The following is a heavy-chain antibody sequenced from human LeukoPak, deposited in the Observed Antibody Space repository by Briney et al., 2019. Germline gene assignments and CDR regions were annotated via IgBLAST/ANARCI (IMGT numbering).Heavy chain of an antibody. Sequence: TSETLSLTCTVSGVSISSSSYCWGWIRQPPGKGLEWIGSICYSGSTFYNPSLKSRVTLSVDTSKNQFSLELSSVTAADTDLYYCARTENYIPEDCFDPWGQGTLVTVSS. CDR1: GVSISSSSYC. J-gene: IGHJ5*02. V-gene: IGHV4-39*01. CDR2: ICYSGST. D-gene: IGHD5-24*01. CDR3: ARTENYIPEDCFDP.